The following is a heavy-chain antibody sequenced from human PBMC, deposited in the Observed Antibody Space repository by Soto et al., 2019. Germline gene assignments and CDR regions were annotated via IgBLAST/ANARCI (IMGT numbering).Heavy chain of an antibody. CDR1: GASISSGDYY. V-gene: IGHV4-30-4*01. D-gene: IGHD4-17*01. CDR2: IYFSEST. Sequence: PSETLSLTCNVSGASISSGDYYWSWIRQPPGKGLEWIGYIYFSESTSYNPSLKSRVTISGDKSKNQFSLRLTSVTAADTAVYYCARRYGASFDYWGQGTLVTVS. CDR3: ARRYGASFDY. J-gene: IGHJ4*02.